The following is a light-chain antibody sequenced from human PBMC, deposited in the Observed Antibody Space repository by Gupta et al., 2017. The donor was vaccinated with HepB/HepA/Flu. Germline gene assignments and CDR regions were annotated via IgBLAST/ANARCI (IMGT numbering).Light chain of an antibody. CDR3: QQDKKFSYNT. J-gene: IGKJ4*01. Sequence: DIQLIQSPSTLSTSVGERLTITCRASEDIEMYLAWYQQQLGKAPKLLIYQTSNRQSGVPSRFSGSGFGKDLYLTISSRQQADYAAYYCQQDKKFSYNTFGRGTKVDI. CDR1: EDIEMY. CDR2: QTS. V-gene: IGKV1-5*03.